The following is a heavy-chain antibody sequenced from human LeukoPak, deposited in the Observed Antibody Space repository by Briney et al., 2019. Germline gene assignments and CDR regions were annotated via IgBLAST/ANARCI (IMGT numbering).Heavy chain of an antibody. CDR2: IVVGSGKT. CDR3: AAELDDDIMTGYSQP. Sequence: AASVKVSCKASGFTFRSSAIQWVRQARGQRLEWIGWIVVGSGKTNYARKFQERVTITRDMSTSTAHMELSSLRSEDTAVYYCAAELDDDIMTGYSQPWGQGTLVTVSS. CDR1: GFTFRSSA. J-gene: IGHJ5*02. V-gene: IGHV1-58*02. D-gene: IGHD3-9*01.